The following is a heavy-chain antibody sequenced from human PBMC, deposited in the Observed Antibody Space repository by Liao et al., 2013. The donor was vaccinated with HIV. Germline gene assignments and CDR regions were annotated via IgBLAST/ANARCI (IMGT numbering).Heavy chain of an antibody. Sequence: QVQLQESGPGLVKPSQTLSLTCTVSGGSISSGSYYWSWIRQPXGKGLEWIGYIYYSGSTNYNPSLKSRVTISVDTSKKQFSLKLSSVTAADTAVYYCASATRSYYDSSGYYSEYFQHWGQGTLVTVSS. V-gene: IGHV4-61*01. CDR1: GGSISSGSYY. CDR3: ASATRSYYDSSGYYSEYFQH. CDR2: IYYSGST. D-gene: IGHD3-22*01. J-gene: IGHJ1*01.